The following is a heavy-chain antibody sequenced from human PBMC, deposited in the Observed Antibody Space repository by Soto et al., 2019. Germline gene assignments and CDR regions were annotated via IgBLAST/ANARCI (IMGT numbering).Heavy chain of an antibody. J-gene: IGHJ3*02. CDR1: GFTFRTYG. D-gene: IGHD3-16*01. Sequence: QVQLVESGGGVVQPGRSLRLSCAASGFTFRTYGMHWVRQAPGKGLEWVAIFWYDGSNKYYAESVKGRFTISRDNSKNTLYLQMNSLRAEDTAVYYCARDGPFGVKGGSLDIWGQGTMVTVSS. V-gene: IGHV3-33*01. CDR2: FWYDGSNK. CDR3: ARDGPFGVKGGSLDI.